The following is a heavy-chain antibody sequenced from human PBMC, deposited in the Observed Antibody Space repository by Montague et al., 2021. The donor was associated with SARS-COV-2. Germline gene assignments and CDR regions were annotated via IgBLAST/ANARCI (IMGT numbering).Heavy chain of an antibody. CDR3: ARDRGTQYGDFPYDY. CDR2: INSDGSST. V-gene: IGHV3-74*01. CDR1: GFTFSSYW. Sequence: SRRLSCAASGFTFSSYWMHWVRQAPGKGLVWVSRINSDGSSTSYADSVKGRFTISRDNAKNTLYLQMNSLRAEDTAVYYCARDRGTQYGDFPYDYWGQGTLVTVSS. J-gene: IGHJ4*02. D-gene: IGHD4-17*01.